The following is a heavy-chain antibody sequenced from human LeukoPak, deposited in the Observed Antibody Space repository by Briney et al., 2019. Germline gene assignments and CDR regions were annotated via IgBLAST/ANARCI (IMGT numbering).Heavy chain of an antibody. J-gene: IGHJ6*02. Sequence: ASVKVSCKASGYTFTSYGISWVRQAPGQGLEWMGWISAYNGNTNYAQKLQGRVTMTTDTSTSTAYMELSSLRSEDTAVYYCASSGGSYSSWPYNFEIYGMDVWGQGTTVTVSS. V-gene: IGHV1-18*01. CDR2: ISAYNGNT. D-gene: IGHD1-26*01. CDR1: GYTFTSYG. CDR3: ASSGGSYSSWPYNFEIYGMDV.